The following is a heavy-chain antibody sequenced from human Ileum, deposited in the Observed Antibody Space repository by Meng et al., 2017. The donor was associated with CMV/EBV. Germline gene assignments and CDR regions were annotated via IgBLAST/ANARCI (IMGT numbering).Heavy chain of an antibody. CDR3: ARGEVRFLEWLSEHYYYYGMDV. CDR1: GFTFSDYY. J-gene: IGHJ6*01. D-gene: IGHD3-3*01. Sequence: SCAASGFTFSDYYMSWIRQAPGKGLERVSYISSSGSTIYYADSVKGRFTISRDNAKNSLYLQMNSLRAEDTAVYYCARGEVRFLEWLSEHYYYYGMDVWGQGTRVTVYS. V-gene: IGHV3-11*01. CDR2: ISSSGSTI.